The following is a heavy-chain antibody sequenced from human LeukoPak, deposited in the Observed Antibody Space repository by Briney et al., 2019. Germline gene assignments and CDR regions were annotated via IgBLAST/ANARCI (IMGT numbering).Heavy chain of an antibody. J-gene: IGHJ4*02. D-gene: IGHD7-27*01. Sequence: SETLSLTCTVSGGSISSGDYYWSWIRQPPGKGLEWIGYIYYSGSTYYNPSLKSRVTISVDTSKDQFSLKLSSVTAADTAVYYCARANWGFNGYYFDYWGQGTLVTVSS. CDR1: GGSISSGDYY. V-gene: IGHV4-30-4*01. CDR3: ARANWGFNGYYFDY. CDR2: IYYSGST.